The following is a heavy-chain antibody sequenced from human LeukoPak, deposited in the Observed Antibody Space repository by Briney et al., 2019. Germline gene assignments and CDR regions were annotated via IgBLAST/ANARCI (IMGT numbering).Heavy chain of an antibody. J-gene: IGHJ4*02. Sequence: PGGSLRLSCAASGFTFSSYAMSWVRQAPGGGLEWVSATSGSGGSTYYADSVKGRFTISRDNSKNTLYLQMNSLRAEDTAVYYCVTVTGYGDYSDYWGQGTLVTVSS. D-gene: IGHD4-17*01. CDR1: GFTFSSYA. CDR3: VTVTGYGDYSDY. CDR2: TSGSGGST. V-gene: IGHV3-23*01.